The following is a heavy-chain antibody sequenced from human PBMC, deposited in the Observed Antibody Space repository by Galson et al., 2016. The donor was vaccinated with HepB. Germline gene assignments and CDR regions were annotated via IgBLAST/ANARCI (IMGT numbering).Heavy chain of an antibody. D-gene: IGHD6-6*01. V-gene: IGHV1-18*01. CDR2: IVTSNGNT. CDR3: ARHYSSTWPAGLIFDS. CDR1: GYTFTSYA. Sequence: SVKVSCKASGYTFTSYAISWVRQAPAQALEYLGWIVTSNGNTNYPQKFQDRVTLTTDTSTSTTYMELRSLISDDTAVYYCARHYSSTWPAGLIFDSWGPGTRVTVSS. J-gene: IGHJ4*02.